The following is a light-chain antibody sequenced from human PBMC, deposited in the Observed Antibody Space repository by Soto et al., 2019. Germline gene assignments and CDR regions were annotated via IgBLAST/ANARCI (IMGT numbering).Light chain of an antibody. CDR2: GAS. J-gene: IGKJ1*01. V-gene: IGKV3-15*01. CDR3: QQYNNWWT. CDR1: QSISNN. Sequence: EIVMTQSPATLSVSPGERATLSCRASQSISNNLAWYHQRPGQAPRLLIYGASTRATGIPARFSGSGSGTEFTLTISSLQSDDFEVYYGQQYNNWWTFGQGTRVEI.